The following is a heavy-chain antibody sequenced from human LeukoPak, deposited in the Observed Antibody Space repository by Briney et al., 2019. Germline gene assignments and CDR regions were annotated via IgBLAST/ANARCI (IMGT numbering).Heavy chain of an antibody. CDR1: GGTFSSYA. Sequence: SVKVSCKASGGTFSSYAISWVRQAPGQGLEWMGGIIPIFGTANYAQKFQGRVTITTDESTSTAHMELSSLRSEDTAVYYCARDDGSSGYYHRIWFDPWGQGTLVTVSS. D-gene: IGHD3-22*01. CDR3: ARDDGSSGYYHRIWFDP. J-gene: IGHJ5*02. V-gene: IGHV1-69*05. CDR2: IIPIFGTA.